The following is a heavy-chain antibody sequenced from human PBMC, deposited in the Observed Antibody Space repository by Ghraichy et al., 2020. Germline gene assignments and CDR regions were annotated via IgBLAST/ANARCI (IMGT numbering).Heavy chain of an antibody. Sequence: GGSLRLSCAASGFTFSSYWMHWVRQAPGKGLVWVSRITSEGSDTDYADSVKGRFTISRDNAKNTLYLQMNSLRADDTAVYYCARVAVGPTLPGLDVWGLGTTVTFSS. D-gene: IGHD1-26*01. CDR3: ARVAVGPTLPGLDV. V-gene: IGHV3-74*01. CDR1: GFTFSSYW. CDR2: ITSEGSDT. J-gene: IGHJ6*02.